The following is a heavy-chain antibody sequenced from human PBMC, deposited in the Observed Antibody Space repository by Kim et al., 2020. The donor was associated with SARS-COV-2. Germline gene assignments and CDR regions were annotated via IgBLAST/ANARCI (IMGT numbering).Heavy chain of an antibody. CDR1: GDSMYDFY. CDR2: VSSTGST. CDR3: ARHRYYDRCDFDY. V-gene: IGHV4-59*08. D-gene: IGHD3-22*01. J-gene: IGHJ4*02. Sequence: SETLSLTCSVSGDSMYDFYWNWIRQPPRKGLEWIGYVSSTGSTSYSPSLGSRVTISVDRSKKQFSLILSSVTAADTAVYYCARHRYYDRCDFDYWGQGTLVTVSS.